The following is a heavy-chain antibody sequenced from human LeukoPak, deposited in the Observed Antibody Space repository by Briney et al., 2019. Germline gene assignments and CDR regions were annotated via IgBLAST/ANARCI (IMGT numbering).Heavy chain of an antibody. V-gene: IGHV3-23*01. J-gene: IGHJ5*02. Sequence: QPGGSLSLSCAASWFTFSIYAMSWVRHAPGKGLECVSGISGSSGSTYYVDSVKGRFTISRDNSKNTLYLQMNSLRAEDTAVYYCAKSGFGESASYNWFDPWGQGTLVTVFS. CDR1: WFTFSIYA. CDR2: ISGSSGST. CDR3: AKSGFGESASYNWFDP. D-gene: IGHD3-10*01.